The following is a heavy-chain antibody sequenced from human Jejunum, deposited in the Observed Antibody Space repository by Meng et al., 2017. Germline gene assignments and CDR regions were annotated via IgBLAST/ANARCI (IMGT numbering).Heavy chain of an antibody. Sequence: GESLKISCAASGFTFSSYWMHWVRQTPGKGLVWVSRINGDGSRTSYADSVKGRFTISRDNAKNTLYLQMNSLRAEDTAVYYCARALNDYEANTYWGQGTLVTVSS. CDR2: INGDGSRT. D-gene: IGHD4-17*01. CDR3: ARALNDYEANTY. CDR1: GFTFSSYW. V-gene: IGHV3-74*01. J-gene: IGHJ4*02.